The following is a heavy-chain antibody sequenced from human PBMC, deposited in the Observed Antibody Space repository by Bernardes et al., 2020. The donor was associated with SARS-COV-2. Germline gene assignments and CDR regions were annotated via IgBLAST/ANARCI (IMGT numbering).Heavy chain of an antibody. CDR1: GDSMSSNYYY. CDR2: ISRTGET. CDR3: AREYTYRFSYVPFDF. Sequence: SETLSLTCTVSGDSMSSNYYYWSWLRQPAGQGPEWIGRISRTGETNYNPSLKSRVTISVDTSKKQFSLNLMSVTAADTAVYYCAREYTYRFSYVPFDFWGPGTLVTVSS. J-gene: IGHJ4*02. V-gene: IGHV4-61*02. D-gene: IGHD3-16*01.